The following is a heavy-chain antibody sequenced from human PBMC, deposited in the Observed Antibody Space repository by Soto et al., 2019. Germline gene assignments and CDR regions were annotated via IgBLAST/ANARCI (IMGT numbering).Heavy chain of an antibody. CDR3: VKWHTSNFDSLPFTGFDF. CDR2: MSGDGRT. Sequence: QPGGSLRLSCVGSGFTFSDSVTAWVRQAPGKGLEWLSVMSGDGRTRYALSVTGRFTISRDNSKNTLYLQMRSLRAEDAAAYYCVKWHTSNFDSLPFTGFDFWGQGTQVTVSS. V-gene: IGHV3-23*01. D-gene: IGHD3-22*01. CDR1: GFTFSDSV. J-gene: IGHJ4*02.